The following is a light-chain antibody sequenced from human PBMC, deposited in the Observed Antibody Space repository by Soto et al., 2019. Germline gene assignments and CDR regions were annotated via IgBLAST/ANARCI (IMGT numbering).Light chain of an antibody. Sequence: QSVLTQPPSASGTPGQRVTLSCSGSSSNIGSKYVYWYQQLPGTAPKLLMYRNNQRPSGVPDRFSGSKSGTSASLAISGLRSEDEADYHCAAWDSNLGGPAFGGGTKLTVL. V-gene: IGLV1-47*01. CDR1: SSNIGSKY. CDR3: AAWDSNLGGPA. CDR2: RNN. J-gene: IGLJ2*01.